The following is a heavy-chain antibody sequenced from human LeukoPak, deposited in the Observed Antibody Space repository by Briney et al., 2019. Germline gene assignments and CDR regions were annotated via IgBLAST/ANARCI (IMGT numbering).Heavy chain of an antibody. CDR3: ARDSSEFRSLIPH. CDR1: GYTFTGYY. V-gene: IGHV1-69*13. CDR2: ITPLFGTA. D-gene: IGHD2-21*01. J-gene: IGHJ1*01. Sequence: SVKVSCKASGYTFTGYYMHWVRQAPGQGLEWMGGITPLFGTAKYAQKFQGRGRITPDESTSTAYMELSSLRSEDTAVYYCARDSSEFRSLIPHWGQGTLVTVSS.